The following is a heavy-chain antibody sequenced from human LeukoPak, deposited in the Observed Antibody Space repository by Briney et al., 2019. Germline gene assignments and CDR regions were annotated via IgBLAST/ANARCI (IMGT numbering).Heavy chain of an antibody. CDR3: ARDKGHAAAASLYYFDY. J-gene: IGHJ4*02. V-gene: IGHV1-69*04. CDR2: IIPILGIA. D-gene: IGHD6-13*01. Sequence: SVKVSCKASGGTFSSYAISWVRQAPGQGLEWMGRIIPILGIANCAQKFQGRVTITADKSTSTAYMELSSLRSEDTAVYYCARDKGHAAAASLYYFDYWGQGTLVTVSS. CDR1: GGTFSSYA.